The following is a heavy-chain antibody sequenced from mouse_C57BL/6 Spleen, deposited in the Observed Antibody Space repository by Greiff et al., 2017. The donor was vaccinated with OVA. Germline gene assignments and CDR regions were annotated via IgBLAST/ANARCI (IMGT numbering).Heavy chain of an antibody. J-gene: IGHJ3*01. V-gene: IGHV7-3*01. CDR1: GFTFTDYY. CDR3: ARDLDYYGTWFAY. Sequence: EVHLVESGGGLVQPGGSLSLSCAASGFTFTDYYMSWVRQPPGKALEWLGFIRNKANGYTTEYSASVKGRFTISRDNAKNNRYLQMSHLKSEDTAMYYCARDLDYYGTWFAYWGQGTLVTVSA. D-gene: IGHD1-1*01. CDR2: IRNKANGYTT.